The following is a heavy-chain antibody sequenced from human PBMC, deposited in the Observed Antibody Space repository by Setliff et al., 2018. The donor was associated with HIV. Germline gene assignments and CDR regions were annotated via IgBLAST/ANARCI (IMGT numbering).Heavy chain of an antibody. CDR1: TDSFSNFH. V-gene: IGHV4-4*07. CDR2: IFGSGTT. CDR3: ARDRSKYGTGSSAYNWFDP. D-gene: IGHD3-16*01. Sequence: PSETLSLTCSVSTDSFSNFHWSWMRQPAGKGLEWIGRIFGSGTTHYNPSLKSRVTMSIDTSKNQFSLKLNSVTAADTAVYFCARDRSKYGTGSSAYNWFDPWAWELWSPSPQ. J-gene: IGHJ5*02.